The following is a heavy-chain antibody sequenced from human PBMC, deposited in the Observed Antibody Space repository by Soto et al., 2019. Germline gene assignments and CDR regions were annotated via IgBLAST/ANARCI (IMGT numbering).Heavy chain of an antibody. CDR3: AVVPAAHGNYGMYV. CDR2: ISSSSSTI. J-gene: IGHJ6*02. V-gene: IGHV3-48*01. CDR1: GFSFSSYS. Sequence: GGSLRLSCAASGFSFSSYSMNWVRQAPGKGLEWVSYISSSSSTIYYADSVKGRFTISRDNAKNSLYLQMNSLRAEDTAVYYCAVVPAAHGNYGMYVWGQGT. D-gene: IGHD2-2*01.